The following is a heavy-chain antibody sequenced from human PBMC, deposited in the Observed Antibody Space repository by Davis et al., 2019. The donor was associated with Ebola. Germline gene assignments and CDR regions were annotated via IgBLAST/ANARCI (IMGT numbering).Heavy chain of an antibody. J-gene: IGHJ1*01. Sequence: GESLKISCAASGFTFSDYYMSWIRQAPGKGLEWVSAISGSGGSTYYADSVKGRFTISRDNSKNTLYLQMNSLRAEDTAVYYCAKEFWGWYFQHWGQGTLVTVSS. CDR1: GFTFSDYY. CDR3: AKEFWGWYFQH. CDR2: ISGSGGST. D-gene: IGHD3-16*01. V-gene: IGHV3-23*01.